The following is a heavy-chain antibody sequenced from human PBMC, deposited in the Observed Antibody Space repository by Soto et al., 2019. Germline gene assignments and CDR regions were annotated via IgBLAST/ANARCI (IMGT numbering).Heavy chain of an antibody. J-gene: IGHJ4*02. Sequence: QVQLVQSGAEVKKPGSSVKVSCKASGGTFSSYTISWVRQAPGQGLEWMGRIIPILGIANYAQKFQGRVTXTXDXXTSTAYMELSSLRSEDTAVYYCASIVEMATGRRDYWGQGTLVTVSS. CDR3: ASIVEMATGRRDY. CDR2: IIPILGIA. D-gene: IGHD5-12*01. CDR1: GGTFSSYT. V-gene: IGHV1-69*02.